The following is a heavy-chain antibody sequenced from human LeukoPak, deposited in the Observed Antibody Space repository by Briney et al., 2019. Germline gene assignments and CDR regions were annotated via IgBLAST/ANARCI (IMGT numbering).Heavy chain of an antibody. CDR3: ARDAQRGFDYSNSLEY. CDR1: GFTFSHYG. V-gene: IGHV3-33*01. J-gene: IGHJ4*02. Sequence: GGSLRLSCAAAGFTFSHYGMHWVRQAPGKGLEWVAVIWSDGTNQYYGDSVKGRFTISRDDSGNTVYLQMNSLRPEDTGVYYCARDAQRGFDYSNSLEYWGQGTPVTVST. CDR2: IWSDGTNQ. D-gene: IGHD4-11*01.